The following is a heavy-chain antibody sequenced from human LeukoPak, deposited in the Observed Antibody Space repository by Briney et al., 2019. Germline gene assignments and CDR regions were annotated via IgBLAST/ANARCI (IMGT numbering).Heavy chain of an antibody. CDR3: ARGWLIVGATTLDY. D-gene: IGHD1-26*01. CDR2: KSHHAGYE. Sequence: GGSLRLSCAASGFTFINFGIHWVRQAPGKGLEWVAVKSHHAGYEYYADSVKGRFTISRDNSKNTLYLQMNSLRAEDTAVYYCARGWLIVGATTLDYWGQGTLVTVSS. J-gene: IGHJ4*02. CDR1: GFTFINFG. V-gene: IGHV3-30*03.